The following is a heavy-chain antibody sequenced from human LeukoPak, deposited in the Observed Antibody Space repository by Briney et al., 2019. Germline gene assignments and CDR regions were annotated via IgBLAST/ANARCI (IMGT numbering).Heavy chain of an antibody. V-gene: IGHV3-7*03. CDR3: TRDAFQSGPWTYRFDY. CDR2: IKQDGSAK. CDR1: GFTFNTYW. Sequence: GGSLRLSCATSGFTFNTYWMSWVRQAPGKGLEWVANIKQDGSAKYYVDSVKGRFTIPRDNAQNSLYLQMNGLRADDTAVYYCTRDAFQSGPWTYRFDYWGQGTLVTVSS. D-gene: IGHD3-16*02. J-gene: IGHJ4*02.